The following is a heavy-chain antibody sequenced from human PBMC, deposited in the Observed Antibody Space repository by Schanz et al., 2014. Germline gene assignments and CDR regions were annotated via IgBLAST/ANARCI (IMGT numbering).Heavy chain of an antibody. CDR1: GYSFTTYD. D-gene: IGHD3-3*01. J-gene: IGHJ3*02. Sequence: QVQLVQSGAEVKKPGASVRVSCKASGYSFTTYDVNWVRQATGQGLEWMGWMNPTTGNRDYAQNFQGRVTMTRDASLKAGYMEMTVLRFEDAGLYYCVTEKRMESGTWSKAFDMWGQGTWVTVSS. V-gene: IGHV1-8*01. CDR2: MNPTTGNR. CDR3: VTEKRMESGTWSKAFDM.